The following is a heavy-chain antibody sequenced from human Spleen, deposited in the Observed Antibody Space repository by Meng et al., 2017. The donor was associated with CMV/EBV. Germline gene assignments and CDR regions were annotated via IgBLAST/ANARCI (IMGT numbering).Heavy chain of an antibody. CDR3: ARDWAIYFDY. Sequence: SLKISCAASGFTFSSYSMNWVRQAPGKGLEWVSSISSSSTYIYYADSVKGRFTISRDNAKNSVSLQMNSLRAEDTAVYYCARDWAIYFDYWGQGTLVTVSS. D-gene: IGHD3-16*01. J-gene: IGHJ4*02. V-gene: IGHV3-21*01. CDR2: ISSSSTYI. CDR1: GFTFSSYS.